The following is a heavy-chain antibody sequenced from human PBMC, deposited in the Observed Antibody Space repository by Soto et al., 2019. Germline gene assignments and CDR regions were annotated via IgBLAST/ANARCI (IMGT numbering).Heavy chain of an antibody. D-gene: IGHD4-4*01. V-gene: IGHV3-21*01. J-gene: IGHJ4*02. CDR2: ISSSSSFI. CDR1: GFTFSTYS. Sequence: GGSLRLSCAASGFTFSTYSMNWVRQTPGKGLEWVSSISSSSSFIYYADSVKGRFTISRDNAKNSLFLQMNSLRAEDTAVYYCAKDRGNSNPSEFDYWGQGTLVTVSS. CDR3: AKDRGNSNPSEFDY.